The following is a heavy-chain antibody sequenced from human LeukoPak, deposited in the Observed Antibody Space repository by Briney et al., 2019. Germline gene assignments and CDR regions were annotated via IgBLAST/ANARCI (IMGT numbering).Heavy chain of an antibody. J-gene: IGHJ4*02. CDR3: ARDSYGNSGYYYVSDY. D-gene: IGHD3-22*01. Sequence: TGGSLRLSCAASGFTFSSYSLHWVRQAPGKGLEWVSYISSSSTTIYYADSVKGRFTISRDNAKNSLYLQMNSLRDEDTAVYYCARDSYGNSGYYYVSDYWGQGTLVTVSS. CDR1: GFTFSSYS. V-gene: IGHV3-48*02. CDR2: ISSSSTTI.